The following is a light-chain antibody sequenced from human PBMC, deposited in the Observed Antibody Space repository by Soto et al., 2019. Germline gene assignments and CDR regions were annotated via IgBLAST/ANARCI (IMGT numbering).Light chain of an antibody. V-gene: IGKV1-33*01. J-gene: IGKJ2*01. CDR3: QQYGDLPRT. CDR2: DAS. Sequence: DIQMTQSPSSLSASVGDRVTITCQASQNIGDYLNWYQQKPGEAPKILIHDASILKIGVSSRFSGSRSGTEFTFSINSLQPQDTGTFYCQQYGDLPRTFGRGTKLEI. CDR1: QNIGDY.